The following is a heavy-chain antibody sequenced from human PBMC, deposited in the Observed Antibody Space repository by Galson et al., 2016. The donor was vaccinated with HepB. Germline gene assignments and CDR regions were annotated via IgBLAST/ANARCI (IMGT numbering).Heavy chain of an antibody. CDR3: ARDSPYPPYYDRYYFDY. CDR1: GGSVSSGSYY. Sequence: SETLSLTCTVSGGSVSSGSYYWSWIRQPPGKRLEWIGNINYSGRPNYNPSLTGRVTISVDTSKNQFSLKLNSMTAADTAVYYCARDSPYPPYYDRYYFDYWGHGALVTVSS. V-gene: IGHV4-61*01. CDR2: INYSGRP. J-gene: IGHJ4*01. D-gene: IGHD3-22*01.